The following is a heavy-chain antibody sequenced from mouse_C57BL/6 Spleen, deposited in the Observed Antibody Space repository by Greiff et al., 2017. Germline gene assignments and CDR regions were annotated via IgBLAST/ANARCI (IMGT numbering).Heavy chain of an antibody. CDR3: TRRPWFTTVVAGDY. CDR1: GYTFTDYE. Sequence: VQLQQSGAELVRPGASVTLSCKASGYTFTDYEMHWVKQTPVHGLEWIGAIDPVTGGTAYNQKFKGKAILTADKSSSTAYMELRSLTSEDSAVYYCTRRPWFTTVVAGDYWGQGTTLTVSS. CDR2: IDPVTGGT. D-gene: IGHD1-1*01. V-gene: IGHV1-15*01. J-gene: IGHJ2*01.